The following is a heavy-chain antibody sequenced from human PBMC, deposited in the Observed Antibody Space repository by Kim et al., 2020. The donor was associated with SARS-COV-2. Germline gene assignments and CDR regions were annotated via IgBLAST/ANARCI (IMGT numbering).Heavy chain of an antibody. D-gene: IGHD6-6*01. V-gene: IGHV2-5*01. J-gene: IGHJ4*02. Sequence: RYSPSLKSRLTITKDTSKNQVALTMTNMDPVDTATYYCAPRRGYSSSIDYWGQGTLVTVSS. CDR3: APRRGYSSSIDY.